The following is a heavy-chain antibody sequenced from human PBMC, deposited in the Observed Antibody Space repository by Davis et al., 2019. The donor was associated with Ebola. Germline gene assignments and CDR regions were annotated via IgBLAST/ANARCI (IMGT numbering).Heavy chain of an antibody. CDR3: ARRVGSSGWFKFDY. CDR2: MNPNSGNT. J-gene: IGHJ4*02. D-gene: IGHD6-19*01. Sequence: AASVKVSCKTSGYTFTSHDINWVRQATGQGLEWMGWMNPNSGNTGYAQKFQGRVTMTRNTSISTAYVELSSLRTEDTAMYYCARRVGSSGWFKFDYWGQGALVTVSS. V-gene: IGHV1-8*01. CDR1: GYTFTSHD.